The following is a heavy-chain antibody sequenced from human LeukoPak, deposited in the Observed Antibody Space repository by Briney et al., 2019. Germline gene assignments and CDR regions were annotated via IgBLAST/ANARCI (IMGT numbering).Heavy chain of an antibody. Sequence: PGGSLRPSCAASGFTFSSYAMHWVRQAPGKGLEWVTIISYDGSNKYYADSVKGRFTISRDNSKNTLYLQMNSLRAEDTAVYYCARGGYYDSSGYYYPYYFDYWGQGTLVTVSS. V-gene: IGHV3-30*04. CDR2: ISYDGSNK. D-gene: IGHD3-22*01. CDR3: ARGGYYDSSGYYYPYYFDY. CDR1: GFTFSSYA. J-gene: IGHJ4*02.